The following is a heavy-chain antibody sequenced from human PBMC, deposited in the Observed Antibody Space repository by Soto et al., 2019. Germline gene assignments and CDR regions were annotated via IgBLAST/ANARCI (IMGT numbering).Heavy chain of an antibody. Sequence: QVQLQESGPRLVKPLQTLSLTCTVSGDSINSGDYYWSWIRQPPGRGLEWVGYSFYSGITDYNPSLKSRMTISMDTSKNQFSLRLNSVTAADTAVYFCAGGSGVGVAGMDVWGQGTTVSVSS. D-gene: IGHD3-10*01. J-gene: IGHJ6*02. CDR1: GDSINSGDYY. V-gene: IGHV4-30-4*01. CDR3: AGGSGVGVAGMDV. CDR2: SFYSGIT.